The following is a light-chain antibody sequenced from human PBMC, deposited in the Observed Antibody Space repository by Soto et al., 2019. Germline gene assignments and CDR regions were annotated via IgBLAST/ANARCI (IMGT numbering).Light chain of an antibody. V-gene: IGKV3-20*01. Sequence: EVVITQSPATLSVSPGERATLSCRASQSVTSNYLAWYQQKPGQAPRLLIYGISTRATGVPDRFSGSGSGTDFTLTISXLEPEDFAVYYCQQYTDWPPTFGQGTKV. CDR3: QQYTDWPPT. CDR2: GIS. J-gene: IGKJ1*01. CDR1: QSVTSNY.